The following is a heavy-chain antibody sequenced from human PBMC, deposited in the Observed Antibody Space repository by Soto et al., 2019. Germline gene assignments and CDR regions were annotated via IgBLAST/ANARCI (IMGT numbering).Heavy chain of an antibody. CDR3: AREGYYSGSDSYSPPLYYGMDV. V-gene: IGHV1-18*01. Sequence: QAQLVQSESEVRKPGASVRVSCKASGYRFTTYGISWVRQAPGQGLEWMGWISDYNGNTNYEKKFQGRVTMTTDTSTRTAFMELKSLRSDDTAVYYCAREGYYSGSDSYSPPLYYGMDVWGQGTPVTVS. J-gene: IGHJ6*02. CDR1: GYRFTTYG. CDR2: ISDYNGNT. D-gene: IGHD3-10*01.